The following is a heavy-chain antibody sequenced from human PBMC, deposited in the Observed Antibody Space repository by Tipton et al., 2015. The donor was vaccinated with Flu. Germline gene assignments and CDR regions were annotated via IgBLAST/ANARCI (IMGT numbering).Heavy chain of an antibody. CDR2: IYYSGST. J-gene: IGHJ6*02. V-gene: IGHV4-59*01. D-gene: IGHD3-9*01. CDR3: ARDRKEILTGSPRYYYGMDV. CDR1: GGSISSYY. Sequence: TLSLTCTVSGGSISSYYWSWIRQPPGKGLEWIGYIYYSGSTNYNPSLKSRVTITVDTSKNQFSLKLSSVTAADTAVYYCARDRKEILTGSPRYYYGMDVGGQGTTVTVSS.